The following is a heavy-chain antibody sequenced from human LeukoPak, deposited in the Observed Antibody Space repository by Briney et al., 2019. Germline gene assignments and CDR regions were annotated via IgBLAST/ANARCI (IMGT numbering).Heavy chain of an antibody. Sequence: GASVKVSCKASGGTFSSYAISWVRQAPGQGLEWMGGITPIFGTANYAQKFQGRVTITADEPTSTAYMELSSLRSEDTAVYYCARDPPYSSSSGDWFDPWGQGTLVTVSS. V-gene: IGHV1-69*13. CDR3: ARDPPYSSSSGDWFDP. D-gene: IGHD6-6*01. J-gene: IGHJ5*02. CDR1: GGTFSSYA. CDR2: ITPIFGTA.